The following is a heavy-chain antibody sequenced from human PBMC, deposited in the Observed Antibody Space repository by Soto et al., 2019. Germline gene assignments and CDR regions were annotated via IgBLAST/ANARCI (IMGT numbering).Heavy chain of an antibody. CDR1: GFTFNTFP. Sequence: EVQLVESGGGFVQPGGSLRLSCAASGFTFNTFPMNWVRLAPGKGLEWLSHISSNSDAMYYADSVKGRFTISRDNARKSLYLQMNSLIVAETAVYYCVRDYPYGFAMWGQGTMVTVSS. V-gene: IGHV3-48*01. D-gene: IGHD3-16*02. CDR3: VRDYPYGFAM. J-gene: IGHJ3*02. CDR2: ISSNSDAM.